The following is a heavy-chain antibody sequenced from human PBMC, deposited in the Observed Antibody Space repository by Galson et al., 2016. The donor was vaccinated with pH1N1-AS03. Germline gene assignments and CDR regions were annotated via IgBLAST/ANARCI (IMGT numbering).Heavy chain of an antibody. CDR3: VRDRRPDNGGNSFDF. D-gene: IGHD4-23*01. J-gene: IGHJ4*01. Sequence: ETLSLTCAVSGYSNNRAYYWGWIRQPPGKGLEWLGSLSHIGITYYNPSLKTPVTISLDTPKNQVSLTLRSVTATDTAIYYCVRDRRPDNGGNSFDFWGHGILVTVSS. V-gene: IGHV4-38-2*02. CDR2: LSHIGIT. CDR1: GYSNNRAYY.